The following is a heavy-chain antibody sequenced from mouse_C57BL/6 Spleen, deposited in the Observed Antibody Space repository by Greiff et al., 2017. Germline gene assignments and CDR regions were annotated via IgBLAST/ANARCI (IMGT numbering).Heavy chain of an antibody. CDR3: ATGVDSPLVY. Sequence: VQLQQSGAELAKPGASVKLSCKASGYTFTSYWMHWVKQRPGQGLEWIGYINPSSGYTKYNQKFKDKATLTADKSSSKAYMQLSSLPYVFSAVYSSATGVDSPLVYWGQGTSVPVSS. CDR1: GYTFTSYW. V-gene: IGHV1-7*01. J-gene: IGHJ4*01. CDR2: INPSSGYT. D-gene: IGHD1-1*02.